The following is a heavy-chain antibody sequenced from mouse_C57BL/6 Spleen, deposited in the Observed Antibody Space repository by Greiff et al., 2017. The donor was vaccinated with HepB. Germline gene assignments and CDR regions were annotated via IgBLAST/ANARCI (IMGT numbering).Heavy chain of an antibody. V-gene: IGHV1-76*01. CDR1: GYTFTDYY. CDR3: ARFGYYPYFDG. D-gene: IGHD2-3*01. J-gene: IGHJ1*03. Sequence: VQLQQSGAELVRPGASVKLSCKASGYTFTDYYINWVKQRPGQGLEWIARIYPGSGNTYYNEKFKGKATLTAEKSSSTAYMQLSSLTSEGAAVYFCARFGYYPYFDGWGTGTTVTVCS. CDR2: IYPGSGNT.